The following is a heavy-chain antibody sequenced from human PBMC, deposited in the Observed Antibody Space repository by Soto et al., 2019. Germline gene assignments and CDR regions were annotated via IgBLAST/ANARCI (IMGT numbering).Heavy chain of an antibody. Sequence: EVQLLESGGGLVQPGGSLRLSCAASGFTFSSYAMSWVRQAPGKGLEWVSAISGSGGSTYYADSVKGRFTISRDNSKNTLSLKMNSLRAEDTAVYYCAKLLSYDFWSGYPENYFDYWGQGTLVTVSS. CDR3: AKLLSYDFWSGYPENYFDY. V-gene: IGHV3-23*01. D-gene: IGHD3-3*01. CDR2: ISGSGGST. CDR1: GFTFSSYA. J-gene: IGHJ4*02.